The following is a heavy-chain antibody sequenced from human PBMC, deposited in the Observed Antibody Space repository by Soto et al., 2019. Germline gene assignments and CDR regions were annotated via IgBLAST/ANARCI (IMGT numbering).Heavy chain of an antibody. Sequence: GGSLRLSCTASGFTLRNYWMHWVRQAPGKGLEWVSVISGSGSSTYYADSVKGRFTISRGNSKNTLYLQMNSLRPGDTAVFYCASRGAESVFDYWGQGTLVTVSS. V-gene: IGHV3-NL1*01. CDR3: ASRGAESVFDY. J-gene: IGHJ4*02. D-gene: IGHD3-10*01. CDR2: ISGSGSST. CDR1: GFTLRNYW.